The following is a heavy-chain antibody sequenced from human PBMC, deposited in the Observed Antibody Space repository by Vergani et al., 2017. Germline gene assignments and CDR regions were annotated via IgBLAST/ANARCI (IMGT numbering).Heavy chain of an antibody. Sequence: VQLLESGGGVFQPGGSLTLSSAPSGFTFSTYAMTWVRQAPGKGLEWVSTISSDGGSTYYADSVKGRLTSSREKSKNTLSLQMNSLTAEDTAIYYCAGPQRTSAYYYGGFDYWGQGILVTVSS. J-gene: IGHJ4*02. CDR3: AGPQRTSAYYYGGFDY. V-gene: IGHV3-23*01. CDR1: GFTFSTYA. D-gene: IGHD3-22*01. CDR2: ISSDGGST.